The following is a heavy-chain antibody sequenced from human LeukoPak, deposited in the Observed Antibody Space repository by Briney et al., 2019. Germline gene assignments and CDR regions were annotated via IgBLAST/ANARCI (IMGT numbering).Heavy chain of an antibody. J-gene: IGHJ5*02. D-gene: IGHD6-19*01. CDR1: GGSFSGYY. CDR3: ARVSYRSVAEPFDP. V-gene: IGHV4-34*01. CDR2: INHSGST. Sequence: PSETLSLTCAVYGGSFSGYYWSWIRQPPGKGLEWIGEINHSGSTNYNPSLKSRVTISVDTSKNQFSLKLSSVTAADTAVYYCARVSYRSVAEPFDPWGQGTLVTVSS.